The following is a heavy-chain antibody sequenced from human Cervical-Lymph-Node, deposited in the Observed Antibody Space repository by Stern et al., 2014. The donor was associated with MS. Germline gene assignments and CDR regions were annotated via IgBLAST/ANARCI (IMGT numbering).Heavy chain of an antibody. CDR1: GYSLNSYW. CDR2: IYPGDSDT. J-gene: IGHJ4*02. D-gene: IGHD2-21*01. CDR3: ARRGWGALLWYFDS. V-gene: IGHV5-51*01. Sequence: EVQLVESGAEVKKPGESLKISCKISGYSLNSYWIGLVRQMPGKGLEWMGVIYPGDSDTRSTPSFQGHVTMSVDRSTSTAYLHWSTLKASDSAMYYCARRGWGALLWYFDSWGQGTLVTVSS.